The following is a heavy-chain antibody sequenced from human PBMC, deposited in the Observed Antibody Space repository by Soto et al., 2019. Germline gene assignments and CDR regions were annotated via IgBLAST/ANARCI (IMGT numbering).Heavy chain of an antibody. V-gene: IGHV4-39*01. J-gene: IGHJ6*02. CDR1: GGSISSSSYY. CDR3: ARGSRVKIPAATGRDYYYHGLDV. Sequence: SETLSLTCTVSGGSISSSSYYWGWIRQPPGKGLEWIGSIYYSGSTYYNPSLKSRVTISVDTSKNQFSLKLSSVTAADTAVYYCARGSRVKIPAATGRDYYYHGLDVWAQGTAVTVSS. D-gene: IGHD1-26*01. CDR2: IYYSGST.